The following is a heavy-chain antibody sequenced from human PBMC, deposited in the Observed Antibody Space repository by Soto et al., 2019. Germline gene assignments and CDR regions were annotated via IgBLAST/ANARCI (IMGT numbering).Heavy chain of an antibody. J-gene: IGHJ3*02. Sequence: GSLRLSCAASGFPLRDYWMSWVRRAPGKGLEWVANIKQDGSEIYYVDSVEGRFTISRDNAKNSLFLQMNSLRAEDTAVYYCLITTSAFDIWGQGTLVTVSS. D-gene: IGHD4-4*01. V-gene: IGHV3-7*01. CDR1: GFPLRDYW. CDR3: LITTSAFDI. CDR2: IKQDGSEI.